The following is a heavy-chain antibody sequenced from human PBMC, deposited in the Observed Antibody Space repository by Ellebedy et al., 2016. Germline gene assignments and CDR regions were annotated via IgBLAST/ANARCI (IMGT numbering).Heavy chain of an antibody. CDR3: AKDSSGYYFIFDM. Sequence: GGSLRLXXAASGVTFNNFGMSWVRQAPGKGLEWVSGISYNGGKTYYADSVKGRFTISRDNSENTLYLQMNSLRADDTAIYYCAKDSSGYYFIFDMWGQGTMVTVSS. D-gene: IGHD3-3*01. CDR1: GVTFNNFG. J-gene: IGHJ3*02. CDR2: ISYNGGKT. V-gene: IGHV3-23*01.